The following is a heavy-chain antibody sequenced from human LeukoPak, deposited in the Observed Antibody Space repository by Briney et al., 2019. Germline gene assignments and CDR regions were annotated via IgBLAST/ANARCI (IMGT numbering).Heavy chain of an antibody. Sequence: GGSLRLSCAASGLTLSNAWMSCVRQAPGKGLEWVGRIRSKTDGGTTDYAASVKGRFTISRDDSKNTLYLQMNSLKTEDTSVYYCTTVANPAYFDYWGQGTLVTVSS. D-gene: IGHD4/OR15-4a*01. CDR3: TTVANPAYFDY. J-gene: IGHJ4*02. CDR1: GLTLSNAW. V-gene: IGHV3-15*01. CDR2: IRSKTDGGTT.